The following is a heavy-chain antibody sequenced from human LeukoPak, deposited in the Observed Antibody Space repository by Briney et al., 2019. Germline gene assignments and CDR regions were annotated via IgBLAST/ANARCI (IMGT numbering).Heavy chain of an antibody. CDR2: LRGNGDT. J-gene: IGHJ4*02. CDR3: AKASWVSTADAVL. V-gene: IGHV3-23*01. Sequence: GGSLRLSCAASGFIFSRYAMSWVREAPARGLERVSSLRGNGDTFYADSVKGRFTLSRDESRNTVYLHLNELRVEDTAVYYCAKASWVSTADAVLWGQGTVVTVSS. D-gene: IGHD3-16*01. CDR1: GFIFSRYA.